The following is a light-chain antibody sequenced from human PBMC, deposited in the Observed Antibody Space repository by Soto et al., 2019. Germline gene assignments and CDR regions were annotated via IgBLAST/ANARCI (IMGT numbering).Light chain of an antibody. CDR1: SGAVTSGSY. Sequence: QAVVTQEPSLTVSPGGTVTLTCASSSGAVTSGSYPNWFQQKPGQAPRPLIHSTRNNYSSTPARFSGPLLGGKAALTVSGVQPDDEADYYCLLYYGGSLLFGGGTKLTVL. CDR3: LLYYGGSLL. V-gene: IGLV7-43*01. CDR2: STR. J-gene: IGLJ3*02.